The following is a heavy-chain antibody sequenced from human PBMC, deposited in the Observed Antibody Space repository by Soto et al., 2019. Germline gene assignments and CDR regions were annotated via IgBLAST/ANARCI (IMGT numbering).Heavy chain of an antibody. CDR3: GGDPPLSSTSCFDY. J-gene: IGHJ4*02. V-gene: IGHV3-48*01. D-gene: IGHD2-2*01. CDR2: ISSSSSTI. Sequence: PGGSLRLSCAASGFTFSSYSMNWVRQAPGKGLEWVSYISSSSSTIYYADSVKGRFTISRDNAKNSLYLQMNSLRAEDTAVYYCGGDPPLSSTSCFDYWRQGTLVTVSS. CDR1: GFTFSSYS.